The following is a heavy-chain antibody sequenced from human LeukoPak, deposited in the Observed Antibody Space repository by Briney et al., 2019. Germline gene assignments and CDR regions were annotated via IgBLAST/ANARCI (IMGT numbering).Heavy chain of an antibody. CDR2: ISSSSTTI. D-gene: IGHD3-22*01. V-gene: IGHV3-48*01. J-gene: IGHJ4*02. Sequence: PGGSLRLSCAASGFTFSSYSMNWVRQAPGKGLEWVSYISSSSTTIYYADSVKGRFTISRDNAKNSLYLQMNSLRAEDTAVYYCAKERLHYYDSSGSSCFDYWGQGTLVTVSS. CDR1: GFTFSSYS. CDR3: AKERLHYYDSSGSSCFDY.